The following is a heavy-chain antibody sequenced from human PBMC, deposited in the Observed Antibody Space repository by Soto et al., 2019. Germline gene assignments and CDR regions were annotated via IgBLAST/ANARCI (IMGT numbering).Heavy chain of an antibody. CDR3: ARGAMVGRFDY. D-gene: IGHD5-18*01. J-gene: IGHJ4*02. CDR1: GGSISSDGYY. Sequence: SETLSLTCTVSGGSISSDGYYWSWIRQHPGKGLEWIGYIYYSGSTYYNPSLKSRVTISVDTSKNQFSLKLSSVTAADTAVYYCARGAMVGRFDYWGQGTLVTVSS. CDR2: IYYSGST. V-gene: IGHV4-31*03.